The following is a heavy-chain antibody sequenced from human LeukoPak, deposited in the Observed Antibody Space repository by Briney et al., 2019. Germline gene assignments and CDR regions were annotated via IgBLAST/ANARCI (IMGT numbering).Heavy chain of an antibody. CDR1: GGSISSYY. CDR3: VTYYYGSSAPKRNY. D-gene: IGHD3-22*01. CDR2: IYYSGST. Sequence: PSETLSLTCTVSGGSISSYYWSWIRQPPGKGLEWIGYIYYSGSTNYNPSLKSRVTISVDTSKNQFPLKLSSVTAADTAVYYCVTYYYGSSAPKRNYGGQGILVTVSS. V-gene: IGHV4-59*01. J-gene: IGHJ4*02.